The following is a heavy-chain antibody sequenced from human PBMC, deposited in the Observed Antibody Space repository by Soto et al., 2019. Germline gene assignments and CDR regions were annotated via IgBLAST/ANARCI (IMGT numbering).Heavy chain of an antibody. CDR1: GGSISSGGYS. V-gene: IGHV4-30-2*01. CDR3: ASSSRDGYNSRSFDY. J-gene: IGHJ4*02. Sequence: QLQLQESGSGLVKPSQTLSLTCAVSGGSISSGGYSWSWIRQPPGKGLEWIGYIYHSGSTYYNPSRKSRVTLSVDRSKIQFSLKLSSVTAADTAVYYFASSSRDGYNSRSFDYWGQGTLVTVSS. D-gene: IGHD5-12*01. CDR2: IYHSGST.